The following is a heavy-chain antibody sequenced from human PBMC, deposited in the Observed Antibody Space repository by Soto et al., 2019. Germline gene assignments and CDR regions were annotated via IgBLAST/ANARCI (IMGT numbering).Heavy chain of an antibody. J-gene: IGHJ3*02. V-gene: IGHV4-31*03. Sequence: SETLSLTCTVSGGSISSGGYYWSWIRQKPGKGLECIGYIYYSGSTYYNPSLKSRVTISVDTSKNQFSLKLSSVTAADTAVYYCARDRAGYDILTGYRRVDAFDIWGQGTMVTVSS. CDR2: IYYSGST. D-gene: IGHD3-9*01. CDR1: GGSISSGGYY. CDR3: ARDRAGYDILTGYRRVDAFDI.